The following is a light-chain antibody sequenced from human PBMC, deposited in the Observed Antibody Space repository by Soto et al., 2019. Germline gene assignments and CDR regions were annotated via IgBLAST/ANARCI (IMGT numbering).Light chain of an antibody. Sequence: EIVMTQSPATLSVSPGERASLSCRASQSVGSNLAWYQQKPGQAPRLLIYDASTRATGIPARFSGSGSGTEFTLTISSLQSEDFAVYYCQQYNNWPLYTFGQGTKLEIK. CDR1: QSVGSN. J-gene: IGKJ2*01. V-gene: IGKV3-15*01. CDR2: DAS. CDR3: QQYNNWPLYT.